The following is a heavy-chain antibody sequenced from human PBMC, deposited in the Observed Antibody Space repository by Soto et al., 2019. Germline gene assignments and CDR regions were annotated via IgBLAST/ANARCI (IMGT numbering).Heavy chain of an antibody. CDR1: GFSLTTTGVG. Sequence: QISLKESGPALVKPTQTLTLTCSFSGFSLTTTGVGVGWIRQPPGKALEWLARIYWADDERYNPSLKNRLTSTKDTSKNLVVLTMTNVDPVDTATYYCALGIDARPFDSWGQGTLVTVSS. CDR3: ALGIDARPFDS. V-gene: IGHV2-5*02. CDR2: IYWADDE. J-gene: IGHJ4*02. D-gene: IGHD6-6*01.